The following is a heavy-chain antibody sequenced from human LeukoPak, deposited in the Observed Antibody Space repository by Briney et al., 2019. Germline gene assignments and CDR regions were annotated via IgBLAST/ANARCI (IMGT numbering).Heavy chain of an antibody. D-gene: IGHD6-13*01. J-gene: IGHJ4*02. CDR2: MNPNSGNT. CDR3: ARGVGAGYSSSWYGY. V-gene: IGHV1-8*03. CDR1: GYTFTSYD. Sequence: ASVKVSRKASGYTFTSYDINWVRQATGQGLEWMGWMNPNSGNTGYAQKFQGRVTITRNTSISTAYMELSSLRSEDTAVYYRARGVGAGYSSSWYGYWGQGTLVTVSS.